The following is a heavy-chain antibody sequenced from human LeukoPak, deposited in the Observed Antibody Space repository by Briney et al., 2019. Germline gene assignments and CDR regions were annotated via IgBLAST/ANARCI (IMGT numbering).Heavy chain of an antibody. CDR3: ARERQFFPDIV. D-gene: IGHD3-3*01. V-gene: IGHV4-30-4*01. CDR2: THYSGNT. Sequence: PSETLSLTCTVSGGSISSVNYYWNWIRQPPGKGLEWIGYTHYSGNTNYDPSHKSRINMSVVTSKNQLSLDLSSVTAADTAVYYCARERQFFPDIVWGQGTLVTVSS. J-gene: IGHJ4*02. CDR1: GGSISSVNYY.